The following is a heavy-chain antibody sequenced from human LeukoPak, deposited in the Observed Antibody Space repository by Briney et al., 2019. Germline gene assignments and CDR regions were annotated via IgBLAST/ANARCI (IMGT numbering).Heavy chain of an antibody. CDR2: ITDSGDNT. CDR1: GSTFSTYA. Sequence: GGSLRLSCAASGSTFSTYAMSWVRQAPGKGLEWVSSITDSGDNTYYADSVKGRFTISRDNSKNTLYLQVDSLRPEDTAIYYCATYGRSLFRHFDYWGQGTLVTVSS. CDR3: ATYGRSLFRHFDY. D-gene: IGHD3-10*01. J-gene: IGHJ4*02. V-gene: IGHV3-23*01.